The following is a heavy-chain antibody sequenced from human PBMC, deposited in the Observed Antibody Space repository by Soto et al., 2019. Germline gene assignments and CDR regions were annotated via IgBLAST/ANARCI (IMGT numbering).Heavy chain of an antibody. J-gene: IGHJ4*02. Sequence: QVQLQESGPRLVKPSETLSLTCIVSGGSISNYYWSWIRQPPGKGLEWIGYIYYSGSTNYNSSLQSRVTISVDTSKHQFSLKLSSVTAADTAVYYCARAVLPATAPFDYWGQRTLVTLSS. V-gene: IGHV4-59*01. D-gene: IGHD2-2*01. CDR2: IYYSGST. CDR3: ARAVLPATAPFDY. CDR1: GGSISNYY.